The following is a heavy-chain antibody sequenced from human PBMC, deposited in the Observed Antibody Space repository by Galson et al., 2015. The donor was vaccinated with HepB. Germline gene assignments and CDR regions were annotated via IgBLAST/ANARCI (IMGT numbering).Heavy chain of an antibody. Sequence: SLRLSCAAAGISVSGSYMTWVRQAPGKGLEWVSVIYKSGSTYYGDSVKGRFTISRDNSKNTLYLQMNSLRVEDTAVYYCARDLYDPGSYWSGSKHYGMDVWGHGTTVTVSS. CDR2: IYKSGST. D-gene: IGHD3-10*01. J-gene: IGHJ6*02. CDR3: ARDLYDPGSYWSGSKHYGMDV. V-gene: IGHV3-66*01. CDR1: GISVSGSY.